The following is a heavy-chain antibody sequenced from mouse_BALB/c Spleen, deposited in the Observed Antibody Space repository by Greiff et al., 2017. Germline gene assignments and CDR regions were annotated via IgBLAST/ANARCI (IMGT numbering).Heavy chain of an antibody. CDR3: TRYGCDGGYYFDY. CDR2: ISSGSSTI. Sequence: LVESGGGLVQPGGSRKLSCAASGFTFSSFGMHWVRQAPEKGLEWVAYISSGSSTIYYADTVKGRFTISRDNPKNTLFLQMTSLRSEDTAMYYCTRYGCDGGYYFDYWGQGTTLTVSS. CDR1: GFTFSSFG. D-gene: IGHD2-2*01. J-gene: IGHJ2*01. V-gene: IGHV5-17*02.